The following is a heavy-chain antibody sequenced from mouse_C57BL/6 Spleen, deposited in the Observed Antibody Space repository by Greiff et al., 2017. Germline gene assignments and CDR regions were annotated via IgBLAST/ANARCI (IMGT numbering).Heavy chain of an antibody. V-gene: IGHV1-18*01. Sequence: VQLKESGPELVKPGASVKIPCKASGYTFTDYNMDWVKQSHGKSLEWIGDINPNNGGTIYNQKFKGKATLTVDKSSSTAYMELRSLTSEDTAVYYCARDDDDENAMDYWGQGTSVTVSS. CDR1: GYTFTDYN. CDR3: ARDDDDENAMDY. CDR2: INPNNGGT. D-gene: IGHD2-4*01. J-gene: IGHJ4*01.